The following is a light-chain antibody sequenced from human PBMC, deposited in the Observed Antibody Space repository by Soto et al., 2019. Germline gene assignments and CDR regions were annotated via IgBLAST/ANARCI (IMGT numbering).Light chain of an antibody. Sequence: SYELTQPTSVSVAPGQTARITCGGNNIESKSVHWYQQRPGQAPVLVIYVDSDRPSGIPDRFSASTSGNTAALTISRVEAGDEADYYCQVWDTMSDHYVFGSGTKVTVL. CDR1: NIESKS. V-gene: IGLV3-21*02. J-gene: IGLJ1*01. CDR2: VDS. CDR3: QVWDTMSDHYV.